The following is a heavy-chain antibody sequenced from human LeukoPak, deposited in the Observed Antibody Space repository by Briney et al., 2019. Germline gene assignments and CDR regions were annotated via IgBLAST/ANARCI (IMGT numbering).Heavy chain of an antibody. V-gene: IGHV3-30-3*01. Sequence: GGSLRLSCAASGFTFSSYAMHWVRQAPGKGLEWVAVISYDGSNKHYADSVKGRFTISRDNSKNTLYLQMNSLRAEDTAVYYCARGRILTGLDYWGQGTLVTVSS. CDR3: ARGRILTGLDY. J-gene: IGHJ4*02. D-gene: IGHD3-9*01. CDR2: ISYDGSNK. CDR1: GFTFSSYA.